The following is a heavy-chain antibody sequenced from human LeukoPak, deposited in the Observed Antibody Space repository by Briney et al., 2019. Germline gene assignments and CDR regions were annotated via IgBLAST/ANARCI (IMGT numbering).Heavy chain of an antibody. V-gene: IGHV3-23*01. CDR3: AKDRYGSGSDTP. CDR1: GFTFSSYA. D-gene: IGHD3-10*01. J-gene: IGHJ5*02. Sequence: HPGGSLRLSCAASGFTFSSYAMSWVRQAPGKGLEWVSAISGSGGSTYYADSVKGRFTISRDNSKNTLSPQMNSLRTEDTAVYYCAKDRYGSGSDTPWGQGTLVTVSS. CDR2: ISGSGGST.